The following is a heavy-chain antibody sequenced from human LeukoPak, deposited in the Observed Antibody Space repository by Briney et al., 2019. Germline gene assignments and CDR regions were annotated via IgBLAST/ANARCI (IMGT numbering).Heavy chain of an antibody. CDR1: GGTFSSYA. D-gene: IGHD3-10*01. Sequence: ASVKVSCKASGGTFSSYAISWVRQAPGQGLEWMGRIIPIFGTANYAQKFQGRVTITADKSTSTAYMELSSLRSEDTAVHYCAISYGSGSPDYWGQGTLVTVSS. J-gene: IGHJ4*02. CDR3: AISYGSGSPDY. V-gene: IGHV1-69*06. CDR2: IIPIFGTA.